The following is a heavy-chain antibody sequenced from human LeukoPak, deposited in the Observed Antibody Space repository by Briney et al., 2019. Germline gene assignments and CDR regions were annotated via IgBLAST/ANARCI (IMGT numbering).Heavy chain of an antibody. D-gene: IGHD3-22*01. CDR3: ARDPTAYYESSGYYLNTIDY. Sequence: PGTSLRLSCAASGFTFSSYGMHWVRQAPGKGLGWVAVIWYEGSNKYYADSVKGRFTISRDNSKNTLYLQMISLRAEDAAVYYCARDPTAYYESSGYYLNTIDYWGQGTLVTVSS. CDR1: GFTFSSYG. J-gene: IGHJ4*02. CDR2: IWYEGSNK. V-gene: IGHV3-33*08.